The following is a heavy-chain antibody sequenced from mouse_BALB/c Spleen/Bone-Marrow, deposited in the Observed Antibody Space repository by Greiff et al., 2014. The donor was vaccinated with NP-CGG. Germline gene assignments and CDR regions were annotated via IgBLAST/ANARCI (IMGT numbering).Heavy chain of an antibody. Sequence: QVQLKQSGAELVRPGASVKLSCKASGYSFTNYWMNWVKQRPGQGLEWIGMIHPSDSETRLNQKYKDKATLTVDISSSTAYMQLSSPTSEDSAVYYCARFGNYEGFAYWGQGTLVTVSA. CDR3: ARFGNYEGFAY. J-gene: IGHJ3*01. CDR2: IHPSDSET. D-gene: IGHD2-1*01. V-gene: IGHV1-74*01. CDR1: GYSFTNYW.